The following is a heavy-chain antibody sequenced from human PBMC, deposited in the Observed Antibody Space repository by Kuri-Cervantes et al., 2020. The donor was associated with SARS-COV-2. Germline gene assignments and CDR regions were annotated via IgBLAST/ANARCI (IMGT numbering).Heavy chain of an antibody. CDR1: GGTFSSYA. CDR2: IIPIFGTA. V-gene: IGHV1-69*06. J-gene: IGHJ3*02. CDR3: ARVRDSITIFGVVTPDAFDI. D-gene: IGHD3-3*01. Sequence: SVKVSCKASGGTFSSYAISWVRQAPGQGLEWMGGIIPIFGTANYAQKFQGRVTMTEDTSTDTAYMELSSLRSEDTAVYYCARVRDSITIFGVVTPDAFDIWGQGTMVTVSS.